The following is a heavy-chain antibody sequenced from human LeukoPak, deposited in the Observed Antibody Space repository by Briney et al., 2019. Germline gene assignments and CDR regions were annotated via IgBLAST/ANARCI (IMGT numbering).Heavy chain of an antibody. J-gene: IGHJ4*02. V-gene: IGHV3-48*03. D-gene: IGHD2-8*02. CDR3: ATLRPRRQLVVDH. CDR1: GVTFSGYE. Sequence: GGSLRLSCAASGVTFSGYEMHWVRAAPGKGREWGSYTSSSGSLMYYADPVRGRFTISRANPKNSLYLQMSSLRAEDTAVYYFATLRPRRQLVVDHWGQGTLVTVPS. CDR2: TSSSGSLM.